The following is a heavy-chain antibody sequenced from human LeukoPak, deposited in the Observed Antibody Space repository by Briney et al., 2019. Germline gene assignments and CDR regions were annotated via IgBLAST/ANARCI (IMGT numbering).Heavy chain of an antibody. J-gene: IGHJ5*02. CDR3: ARGSPVGYHTFDP. D-gene: IGHD3-22*01. CDR1: GYTFTSYG. V-gene: IGHV1-18*01. Sequence: GASVKVSCKASGYTFTSYGISWVRQAPGQGLEWMGWISAYNGNTNYAQKFQGRVTITRNTSISTAYMELSSLRSEDTAVYYCARGSPVGYHTFDPWGQGTLVTVSS. CDR2: ISAYNGNT.